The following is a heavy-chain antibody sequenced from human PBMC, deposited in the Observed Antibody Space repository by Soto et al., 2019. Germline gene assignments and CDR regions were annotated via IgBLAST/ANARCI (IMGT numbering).Heavy chain of an antibody. CDR3: ARDGRHTAMGMDV. V-gene: IGHV4-31*03. CDR1: GGSISSGGYY. CDR2: IYYSGST. D-gene: IGHD5-18*01. Sequence: SETLSLTCTVSGGSISSGGYYWSWIRQHPGKGLEWIGYIYYSGSTYYNPSLKSRVTISVDTSKNQFSLKLSSVTAADTAAYYCARDGRHTAMGMDVWGQGTTVTVSS. J-gene: IGHJ6*02.